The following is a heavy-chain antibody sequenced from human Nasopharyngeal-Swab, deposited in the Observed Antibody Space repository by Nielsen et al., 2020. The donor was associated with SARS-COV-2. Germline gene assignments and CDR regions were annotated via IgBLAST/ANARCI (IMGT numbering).Heavy chain of an antibody. Sequence: ASVKVSCKASGYSFTANYIQWVRQVPGQGLEWMGWINPNSGATNYAQKFQGWVTLTRDASIRTASMDLSRLKSDDTAVYYCGRDGRLTSSYYKNYYMDVWGKGTTVTVSS. CDR1: GYSFTANY. CDR2: INPNSGAT. CDR3: GRDGRLTSSYYKNYYMDV. J-gene: IGHJ6*03. D-gene: IGHD3-22*01. V-gene: IGHV1-2*04.